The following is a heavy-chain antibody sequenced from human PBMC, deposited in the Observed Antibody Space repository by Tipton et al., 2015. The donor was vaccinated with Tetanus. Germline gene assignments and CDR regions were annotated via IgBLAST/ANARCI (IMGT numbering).Heavy chain of an antibody. V-gene: IGHV3-21*01. CDR1: GFTFSSYS. Sequence: GSLRLSCAASGFTFSSYSMNWVRQAPGKGLEWVSSISSSSSYIYYADSVKGRFTISRDNAKNSLYLQMNSLRAEDTAVYYCASRSGRTGNYYYGMDVWGQGTTVTVSS. CDR3: ASRSGRTGNYYYGMDV. J-gene: IGHJ6*02. D-gene: IGHD1-1*01. CDR2: ISSSSSYI.